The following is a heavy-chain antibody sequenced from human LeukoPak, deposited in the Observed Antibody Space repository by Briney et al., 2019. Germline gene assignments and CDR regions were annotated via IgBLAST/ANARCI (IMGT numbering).Heavy chain of an antibody. Sequence: GGSLRLSCAASGFTFSSYAMSWVRQAPGKGLEWVSAISGSGGSTYYADSVKGRFTISRDNSKNTLYLQMNSLRAEDTAVYYCAKLSLAYCGGDCYLDYSDYWGQGTLVTVSS. V-gene: IGHV3-23*01. CDR3: AKLSLAYCGGDCYLDYSDY. J-gene: IGHJ4*02. CDR2: ISGSGGST. D-gene: IGHD2-21*02. CDR1: GFTFSSYA.